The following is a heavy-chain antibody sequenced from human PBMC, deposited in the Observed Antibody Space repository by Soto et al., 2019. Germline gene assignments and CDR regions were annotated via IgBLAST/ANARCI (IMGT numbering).Heavy chain of an antibody. CDR1: GFTFGNAW. J-gene: IGHJ4*02. D-gene: IGHD3-3*01. CDR3: GRDIAPITVAGVLKMAMADH. V-gene: IGHV3-15*01. CDR2: IKTEADGGTA. Sequence: EVQLVESGGGLVKPGGSLRVSCVASGFTFGNAWMSWVRQAPGKGLEWVGRIKTEADGGTADYAAPVKGRFTISRDDSQKTMYLEMNSLKIEDTGVYYCGRDIAPITVAGVLKMAMADHWGQGTLVTVSS.